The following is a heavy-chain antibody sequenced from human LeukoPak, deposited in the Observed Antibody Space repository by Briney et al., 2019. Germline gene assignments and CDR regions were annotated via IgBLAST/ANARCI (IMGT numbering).Heavy chain of an antibody. D-gene: IGHD1-26*01. CDR3: ARAFTPAWELLHYFDY. J-gene: IGHJ4*02. Sequence: ASVKVSCKASGYTLTSYAMNWVRQAPGQGLEWMGWINTNTGNLMYAQGFTGRFVFSLDTSVSTAYLQISSLKAEDTAVYYCARAFTPAWELLHYFDYWGQGTLVTVS. CDR2: INTNTGNL. CDR1: GYTLTSYA. V-gene: IGHV7-4-1*02.